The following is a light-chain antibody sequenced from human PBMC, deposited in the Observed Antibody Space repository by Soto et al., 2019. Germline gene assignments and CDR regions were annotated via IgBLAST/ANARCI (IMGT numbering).Light chain of an antibody. V-gene: IGLV1-44*01. CDR3: AAWDDSLMVV. CDR1: SSNIGSNT. Sequence: QSVLTQPPSASGTPGQRVTISCSGSSSNIGSNTVNRYQQLPGTAPKLLIYSNNQRPSGVPDRFSGSKSGTSASLAISGLQSEDEADYYCAAWDDSLMVVFGGGTQLTVL. CDR2: SNN. J-gene: IGLJ2*01.